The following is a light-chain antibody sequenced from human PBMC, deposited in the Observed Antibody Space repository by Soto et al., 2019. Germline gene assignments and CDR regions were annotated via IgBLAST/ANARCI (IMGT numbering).Light chain of an antibody. J-gene: IGKJ4*01. CDR3: QKYNSAPLT. CDR1: QGIAPY. Sequence: DVQITQSPTPLSAFLGDKVTNPCRASQGIAPYLAWFQQKPGKVPKLLIYATSTLQSGVPSRFSGSGSGTDFTLTINSLQPEDVGTYYCQKYNSAPLTFGGGTKVDIK. CDR2: ATS. V-gene: IGKV1-27*01.